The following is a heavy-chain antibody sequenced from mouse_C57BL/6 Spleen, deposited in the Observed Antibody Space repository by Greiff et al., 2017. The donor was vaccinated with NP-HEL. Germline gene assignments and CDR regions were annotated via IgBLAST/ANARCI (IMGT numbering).Heavy chain of an antibody. D-gene: IGHD1-1*01. V-gene: IGHV1-55*01. CDR3: ARVLRYYYAMDY. CDR1: GYTFTSYW. J-gene: IGHJ4*01. CDR2: IYPGSGST. Sequence: QVQLKQSGAELVKPGASVKMSCKASGYTFTSYWITWVKQRPGQGLEWIGDIYPGSGSTNYNEKFKSKATLTVDTSSSTAYMQLSSLTSEDSAVYYCARVLRYYYAMDYWGQGTSVTVSS.